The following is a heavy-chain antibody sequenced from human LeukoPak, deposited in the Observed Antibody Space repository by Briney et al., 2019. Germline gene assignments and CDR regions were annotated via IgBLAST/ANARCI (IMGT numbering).Heavy chain of an antibody. CDR3: ARAGVYYYGSGSYYTPGGYFDY. CDR1: GGSISSGGYY. Sequence: SETLSLTCTVSGGSISSGGYYWSWIRQHPGKGLEWIVYIYYSGSTYYNPSLKSRVTISVDTSKNQFSLKLSSVTAADTAVYYRARAGVYYYGSGSYYTPGGYFDYWGQGTLVTVSS. J-gene: IGHJ4*02. V-gene: IGHV4-31*03. D-gene: IGHD3-10*01. CDR2: IYYSGST.